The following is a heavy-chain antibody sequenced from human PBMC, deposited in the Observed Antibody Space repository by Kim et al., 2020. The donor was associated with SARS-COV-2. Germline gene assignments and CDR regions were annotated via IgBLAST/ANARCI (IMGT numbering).Heavy chain of an antibody. J-gene: IGHJ3*02. D-gene: IGHD6-13*01. Sequence: GGSLRLSCAASGFTFSSYGMHWVRQAPGKGLEWVAVISYDGSNKYYADSVKGRFTISRDNSKNTLYLQMNSLRAEDTAVYYCAKDRGGIGREYSSSWYGAFDIWGQGTMVTVSS. V-gene: IGHV3-30*18. CDR1: GFTFSSYG. CDR3: AKDRGGIGREYSSSWYGAFDI. CDR2: ISYDGSNK.